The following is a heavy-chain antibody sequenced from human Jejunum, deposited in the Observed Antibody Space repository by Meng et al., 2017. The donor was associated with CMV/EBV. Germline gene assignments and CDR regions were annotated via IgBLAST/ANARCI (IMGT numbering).Heavy chain of an antibody. CDR1: GYTFTGYY. J-gene: IGHJ5*02. CDR2: INPSSGGT. V-gene: IGHV1-2*06. Sequence: QVQLVQSGGEVKKPGASVKVPCKASGYTFTGYYMHWVRQAPGQGLEWMGRINPSSGGTNYAQKFQGRVTMTRDTSISTAYMELSRLRSDDTAVYYCAHQAVAGTRGWFDPWGQGTLVTVSS. CDR3: AHQAVAGTRGWFDP. D-gene: IGHD6-19*01.